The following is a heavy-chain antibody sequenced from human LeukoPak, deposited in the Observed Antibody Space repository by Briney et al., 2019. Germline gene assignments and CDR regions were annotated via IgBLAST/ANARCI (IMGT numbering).Heavy chain of an antibody. J-gene: IGHJ4*02. Sequence: SETLPLTCTVSGGSISSYYWSWLRQPPGKGLEWIGYIYYSGSTNYNPSLKSRVTISVDTSKNQFSLKLSSVTAADTSLHKCASAYYYDSSGYLDWGQGTLVTVSS. D-gene: IGHD3-22*01. CDR3: ASAYYYDSSGYLD. CDR1: GGSISSYY. CDR2: IYYSGST. V-gene: IGHV4-59*01.